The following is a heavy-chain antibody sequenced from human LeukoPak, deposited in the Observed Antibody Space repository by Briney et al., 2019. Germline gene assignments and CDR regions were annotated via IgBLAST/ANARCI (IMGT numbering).Heavy chain of an antibody. CDR1: GGSISNYY. CDR3: ARESLDLYYFDY. J-gene: IGHJ4*02. Sequence: PSETLSLTCTVSGGSISNYYWTWIRQPAGKEVEWIGRISSSGSTSYNSSLKSRVTMSLETSKNQFSLKLSSVTAADTAVYYCARESLDLYYFDYWGQGTLVTVSS. V-gene: IGHV4-4*07. D-gene: IGHD3-9*01. CDR2: ISSSGST.